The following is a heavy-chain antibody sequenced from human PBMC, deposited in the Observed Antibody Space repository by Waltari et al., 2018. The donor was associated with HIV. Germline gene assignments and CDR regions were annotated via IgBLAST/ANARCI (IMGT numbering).Heavy chain of an antibody. CDR1: GGSISSYY. V-gene: IGHV4-4*07. CDR2: IYTRGRT. Sequence: QVQLQESGPGLVKPSETLSLTCTVSGGSISSYYWSWIRQPAGKGLEWIGRIYTRGRTNYNLSLKSRVTMSVDTSKNRFSLKLSSVTAADTAGYYCARDSSFGVVIDVWGQGTTVTVSS. D-gene: IGHD3-3*01. J-gene: IGHJ6*02. CDR3: ARDSSFGVVIDV.